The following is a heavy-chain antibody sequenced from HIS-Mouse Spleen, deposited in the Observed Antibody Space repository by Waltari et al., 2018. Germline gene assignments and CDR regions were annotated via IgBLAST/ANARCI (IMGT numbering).Heavy chain of an antibody. V-gene: IGHV4-39*07. CDR3: AREIPYSSSWYDWYCDL. Sequence: QPQLQESGPGLVKPSETLSLTCTVSGGSISSSSYYWGWIRQPPGKGLEWIGSIYYSGSTYYNPSLQSRVTISVDTSTNQFSLKLSSVTAADTAVYYCAREIPYSSSWYDWYCDLWGRGTLVTVSS. J-gene: IGHJ2*01. D-gene: IGHD6-13*01. CDR1: GGSISSSSYY. CDR2: IYYSGST.